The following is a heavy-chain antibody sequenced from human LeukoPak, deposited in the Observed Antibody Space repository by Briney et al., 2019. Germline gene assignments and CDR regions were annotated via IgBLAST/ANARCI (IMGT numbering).Heavy chain of an antibody. Sequence: PSETLSLTCTVSGGSISSSSYYWGWIRQPPGKGLEWIGSIYYSGSTYYNPSLKSRVTISVDTSKNQFSLKLSSATAADTAVYYCARDLRASGYYRYYFDYWGQGTLVTVSS. V-gene: IGHV4-39*07. J-gene: IGHJ4*02. CDR2: IYYSGST. D-gene: IGHD3-22*01. CDR1: GGSISSSSYY. CDR3: ARDLRASGYYRYYFDY.